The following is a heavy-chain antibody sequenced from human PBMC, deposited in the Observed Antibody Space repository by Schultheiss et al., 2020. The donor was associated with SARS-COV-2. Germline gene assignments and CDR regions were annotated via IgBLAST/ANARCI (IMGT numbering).Heavy chain of an antibody. CDR1: GGSFRGYY. J-gene: IGHJ5*02. CDR3: ARGSGTTLWYSSGKRGWFDP. CDR2: INHSGST. D-gene: IGHD6-19*01. V-gene: IGHV4-34*01. Sequence: SQTLSLTCAVYGGSFRGYYWSWIRQPPGKGLEWIGEINHSGSTNYNPSLKSRVTISVDTSKNQFSLKLSSVTAADTAVYYCARGSGTTLWYSSGKRGWFDPWGQGTLVTVSS.